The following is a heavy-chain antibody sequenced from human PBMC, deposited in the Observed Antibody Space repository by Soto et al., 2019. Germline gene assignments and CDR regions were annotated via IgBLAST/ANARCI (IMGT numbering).Heavy chain of an antibody. V-gene: IGHV1-18*01. CDR3: ARGDYSNYAPIFYFDY. CDR2: ISAYNGNT. J-gene: IGHJ4*02. D-gene: IGHD4-4*01. Sequence: ASVKVSCKASGYTFTSYGISWVRQAPGQGLEWMGWISAYNGNTNYAQKLQGRVTMTTDTSTSTAYMELRSLRSDDTAVYYCARGDYSNYAPIFYFDYWGQGTLVTVSS. CDR1: GYTFTSYG.